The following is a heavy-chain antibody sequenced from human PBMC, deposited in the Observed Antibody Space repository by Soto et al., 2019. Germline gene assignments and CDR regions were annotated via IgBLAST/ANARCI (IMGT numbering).Heavy chain of an antibody. V-gene: IGHV4-59*01. CDR1: GGSSSGYG. J-gene: IGHJ3*02. CDR3: ARALENIVATHAFDI. CDR2: IYYSGST. D-gene: IGHD5-12*01. Sequence: SETLCLTCTVAGGSSSGYGWSWIRQHPGKGLEWIGYIYYSGSTNYNPSLKSRVTISVDTSKNQFSLKLSSVTAADTAVYYCARALENIVATHAFDIWGHGTMVTVSS.